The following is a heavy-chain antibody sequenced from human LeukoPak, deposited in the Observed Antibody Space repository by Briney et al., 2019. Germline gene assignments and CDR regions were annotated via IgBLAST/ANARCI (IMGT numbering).Heavy chain of an antibody. Sequence: ASVKVSCKASGYTFTGYYMHWVRQAPGQGLEWMAGINHNSGGTNYAQKFHGRVTLTRDTSIRPAYLELSRLRSDDTDVYYCARDLTQLWFDYWGQGTLVTVSS. CDR1: GYTFTGYY. V-gene: IGHV1-2*02. J-gene: IGHJ5*01. CDR2: INHNSGGT. D-gene: IGHD5-18*01. CDR3: ARDLTQLWFDY.